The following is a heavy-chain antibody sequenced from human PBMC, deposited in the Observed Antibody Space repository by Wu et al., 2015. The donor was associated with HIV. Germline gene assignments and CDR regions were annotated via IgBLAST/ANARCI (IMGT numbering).Heavy chain of an antibody. Sequence: QAQLVQSGPEVKKPGTSVKVSCKASGYTFTDYYIYWVRQAPGQGPEWMGWINSNRGGTKYAQKFQGRVTMSRDTAISTAYMELASLTSDDTAVYYCARLQSLHGLYSNADFWGQGTLVTVSS. V-gene: IGHV1-2*02. CDR1: GYTFTDYY. J-gene: IGHJ4*02. D-gene: IGHD5-24*01. CDR2: INSNRGGT. CDR3: ARLQSLHGLYSNADF.